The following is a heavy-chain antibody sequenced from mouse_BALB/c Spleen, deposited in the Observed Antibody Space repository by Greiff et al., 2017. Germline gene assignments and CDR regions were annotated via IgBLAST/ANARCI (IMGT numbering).Heavy chain of an antibody. D-gene: IGHD2-3*01. Sequence: EVQVVESGGDLVKPGGSLKLSCAASGFTFSSYGMSWVRQTPDKRLEWVATISSGGSYTYYPDSVKGRFTISRDNAKNTLYLQMSSLKSEDTAMYYCARHESYDGYFAWFAYWGQGTLVTVSA. CDR2: ISSGGSYT. CDR1: GFTFSSYG. J-gene: IGHJ3*01. CDR3: ARHESYDGYFAWFAY. V-gene: IGHV5-6*01.